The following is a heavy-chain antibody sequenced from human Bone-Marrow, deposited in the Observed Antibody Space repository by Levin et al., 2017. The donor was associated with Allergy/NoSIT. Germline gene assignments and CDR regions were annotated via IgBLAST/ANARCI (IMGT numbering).Heavy chain of an antibody. J-gene: IGHJ4*02. Sequence: PGGSLRLSCAASGFTFSSYGMHWVRQAPGKGLEWVAVIWYDGSNKYYADSVKGRFTISRDNSKNTLYLQMNSLRAEDTAVYYCARARYSSSWYQFDYWGQGTLVTVSS. CDR3: ARARYSSSWYQFDY. CDR1: GFTFSSYG. CDR2: IWYDGSNK. D-gene: IGHD6-13*01. V-gene: IGHV3-33*01.